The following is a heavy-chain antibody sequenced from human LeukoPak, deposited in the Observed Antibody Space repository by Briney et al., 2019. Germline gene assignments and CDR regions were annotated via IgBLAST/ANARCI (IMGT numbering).Heavy chain of an antibody. V-gene: IGHV3-23*01. Sequence: GGSLRLSCAASGFTFSSYEMNWVRQAPGKGLEWVSGISSSGGSTYYADSVKGRFTISRDNSKNTLYLQMNSLRAEDTAVYYCASGSGWYCDYWGQGTLVTVSS. CDR3: ASGSGWYCDY. D-gene: IGHD6-19*01. CDR2: ISSSGGST. J-gene: IGHJ4*02. CDR1: GFTFSSYE.